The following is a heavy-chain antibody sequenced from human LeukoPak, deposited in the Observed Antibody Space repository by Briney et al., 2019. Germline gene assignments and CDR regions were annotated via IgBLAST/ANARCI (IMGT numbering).Heavy chain of an antibody. CDR1: GGSISSYY. D-gene: IGHD4-11*01. Sequence: PSETLSLTCTVSGGSISSYYWSWVRQPPGKGLEWIGYIYYSGSNNYNPSLKSRVTIPVDTSKNQFSLKLSSVTAADTAVYYCARAYSAIDYWGQGTLVTVSS. J-gene: IGHJ4*02. CDR3: ARAYSAIDY. CDR2: IYYSGSN. V-gene: IGHV4-59*01.